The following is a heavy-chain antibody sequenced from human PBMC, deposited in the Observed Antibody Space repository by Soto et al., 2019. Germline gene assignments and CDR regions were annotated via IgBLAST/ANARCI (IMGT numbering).Heavy chain of an antibody. CDR2: ISSSSSYI. CDR3: ARDPSVIAAAGTVADYYYMDV. CDR1: GFTFSSYS. Sequence: GGSLRLSCAASGFTFSSYSMNWVRQAPGKGLEWVSSISSSSSYIYYADSVKGRFTISRDNAKNSLYLQMNSLRAEDTAVYYCARDPSVIAAAGTVADYYYMDVWGKGTTVTVSS. D-gene: IGHD6-13*01. J-gene: IGHJ6*03. V-gene: IGHV3-21*01.